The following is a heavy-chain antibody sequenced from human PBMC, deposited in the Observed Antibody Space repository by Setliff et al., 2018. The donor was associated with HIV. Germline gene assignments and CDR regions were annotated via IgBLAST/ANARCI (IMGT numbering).Heavy chain of an antibody. V-gene: IGHV4-59*01. CDR1: GGSISNYY. CDR2: IYYSGST. D-gene: IGHD6-6*01. CDR3: ARIWGDSSGQDY. Sequence: TSETLSLTCTVFGGSISNYYWSWIRQPPGKGLEWIGYIYYSGSTNYNPSLNSRVTMSVDMSKNQFSLKLSSVTAADTAVYYCARIWGDSSGQDYWGQGTLVTSPQ. J-gene: IGHJ4*02.